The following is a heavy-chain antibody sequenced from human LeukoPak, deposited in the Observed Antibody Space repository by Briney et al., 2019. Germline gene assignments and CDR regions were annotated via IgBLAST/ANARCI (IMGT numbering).Heavy chain of an antibody. CDR2: INPNSGGT. Sequence: GASVMVSCKASGYTFTGYYIHWVRQAPGQGLEWMGWINPNSGGTNYAQKFQGRVAMTRDTSISTAYMELSRLRSDDTAIYYCARQYGPCDFWGQGTLVTVSS. V-gene: IGHV1-2*02. CDR1: GYTFTGYY. D-gene: IGHD3-10*01. CDR3: ARQYGPCDF. J-gene: IGHJ4*02.